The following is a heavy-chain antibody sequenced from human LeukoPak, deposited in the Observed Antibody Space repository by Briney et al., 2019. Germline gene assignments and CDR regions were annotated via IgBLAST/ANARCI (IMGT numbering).Heavy chain of an antibody. J-gene: IGHJ6*03. V-gene: IGHV3-21*01. D-gene: IGHD2-15*01. CDR2: ISSSSSYI. CDR1: GFTFSSYS. Sequence: GGSLRLSCAASGFTFSSYSMNWVRQAPGKGLEWVSSISSSSSYIYYADSVKGRFTIPRDNAKNSLYLQMNSLRAEDTAVYYCARDHHRYCSGGSCYVYYYYYYMDVWGKGTTVTVSS. CDR3: ARDHHRYCSGGSCYVYYYYYYMDV.